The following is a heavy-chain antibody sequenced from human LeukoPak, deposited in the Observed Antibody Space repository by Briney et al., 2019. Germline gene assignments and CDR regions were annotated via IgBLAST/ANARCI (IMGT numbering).Heavy chain of an antibody. CDR2: IYTSGST. V-gene: IGHV4-61*02. CDR1: GGSISSGSYY. J-gene: IGHJ5*02. CDR3: ARDYCDYSDWFDP. D-gene: IGHD4-17*01. Sequence: SETLSLTCTVSGGSISSGSYYWSWIRQPAGKGLEWIGRIYTSGSTNYNPSLKSRVTISVDTSKNQFSLKLSSVTAADTAVYYCARDYCDYSDWFDPWGQGTLVTVSS.